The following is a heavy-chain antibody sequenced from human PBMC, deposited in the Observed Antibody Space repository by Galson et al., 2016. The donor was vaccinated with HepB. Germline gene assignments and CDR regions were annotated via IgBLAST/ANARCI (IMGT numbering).Heavy chain of an antibody. CDR2: IWYDGSNQ. CDR3: ARDAFPDDACDI. V-gene: IGHV3-33*01. CDR1: GFPFSTYG. Sequence: SLRLSCAAPGFPFSTYGMHWVRQAPGKGLEWVAVIWYDGSNQYYADSGKGRFTISRDISNNTLYLQMNSLRAEDTGLYYCARDAFPDDACDIWGQGTMVTVSS. J-gene: IGHJ3*02. D-gene: IGHD3-16*01.